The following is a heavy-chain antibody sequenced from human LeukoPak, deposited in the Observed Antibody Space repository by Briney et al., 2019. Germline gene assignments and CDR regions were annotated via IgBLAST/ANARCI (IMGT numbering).Heavy chain of an antibody. CDR1: GGSFSGYY. D-gene: IGHD4-17*01. J-gene: IGHJ3*02. V-gene: IGHV4-34*01. Sequence: SETLSLTCAVYGGSFSGYYWSWIRQPPGKGLEWIGEINHSGSTNYNPSLKSRVTISVDTSKNQFSLKLSSVTAADTAVYYCASLHDYGDDDAFDIWGQGTMVTVSS. CDR2: INHSGST. CDR3: ASLHDYGDDDAFDI.